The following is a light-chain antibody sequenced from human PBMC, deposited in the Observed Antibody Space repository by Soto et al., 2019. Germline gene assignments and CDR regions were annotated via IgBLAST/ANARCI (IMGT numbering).Light chain of an antibody. V-gene: IGLV2-14*03. CDR2: FVT. Sequence: QSVLTQPASVSGSPGQSITISCTGTSSDVGGYNYVSWYQQHPGKAPQVMIYFVTHRPSGVSNRFSGSKSGNTASLTISGLQAEDEAEYYCSSYTSRNTYVFGAGTKLTVL. J-gene: IGLJ1*01. CDR3: SSYTSRNTYV. CDR1: SSDVGGYNY.